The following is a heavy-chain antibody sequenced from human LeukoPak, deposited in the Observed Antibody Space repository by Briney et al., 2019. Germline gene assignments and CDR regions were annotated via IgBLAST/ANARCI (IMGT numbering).Heavy chain of an antibody. CDR2: INPSGGT. CDR1: GGSFSGYY. CDR3: ARGGGNYYMDA. V-gene: IGHV4-34*01. D-gene: IGHD1-26*01. J-gene: IGHJ6*03. Sequence: SETLSLTCAVYGGSFSGYYWTWIRQPPGKGLEWIGEINPSGGTNYNPSLKSRVTISVDTSKNQFSLKVSSVTAADTAVYYCARGGGNYYMDAWGKGTTVIVSS.